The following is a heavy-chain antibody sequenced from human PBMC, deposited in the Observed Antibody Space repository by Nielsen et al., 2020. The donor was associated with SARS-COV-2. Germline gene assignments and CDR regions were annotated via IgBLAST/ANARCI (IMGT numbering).Heavy chain of an antibody. V-gene: IGHV1-3*01. CDR2: INAGNGNT. CDR3: ARDRNCGGDCYPDAFDI. D-gene: IGHD2-21*01. Sequence: ASVKVSCKASGYTFTSYAMHWVRQAPGQRLEWMGWINAGNGNTKYSQKFQGRVTITADESTSTAYMELSSLRSEDTAVYYCARDRNCGGDCYPDAFDIWGQGTMVTVSS. CDR1: GYTFTSYA. J-gene: IGHJ3*02.